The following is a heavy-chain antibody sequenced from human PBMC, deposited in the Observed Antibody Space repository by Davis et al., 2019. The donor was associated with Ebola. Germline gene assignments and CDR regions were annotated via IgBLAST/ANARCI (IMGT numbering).Heavy chain of an antibody. V-gene: IGHV1-2*02. D-gene: IGHD6-6*01. CDR3: ALSIAVLDNWFDP. Sequence: ASVKVSCKASGYTFTGYYMHWVRQAPGQGLEWMGWINPNSGGANYAQKFQGRVTMTGDTSISTAYMELSRLRSDDTAVYYCALSIAVLDNWFDPWGQGTLVTVSS. CDR2: INPNSGGA. CDR1: GYTFTGYY. J-gene: IGHJ5*02.